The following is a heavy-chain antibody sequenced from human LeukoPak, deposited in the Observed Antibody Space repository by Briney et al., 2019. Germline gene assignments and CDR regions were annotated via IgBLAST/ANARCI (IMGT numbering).Heavy chain of an antibody. V-gene: IGHV1-69*02. CDR2: IIPILGIA. Sequence: ASVKVSCKASGGTFSSYTISWVRQAPGQGLEWMGRIIPILGIANYAQTFQGRVTITADKSTSTAYLELSSLSSEDTAVYYCASGIQLWLLHYYYGMDGWGKGTTVTVSS. D-gene: IGHD5-18*01. CDR3: ASGIQLWLLHYYYGMDG. J-gene: IGHJ6*04. CDR1: GGTFSSYT.